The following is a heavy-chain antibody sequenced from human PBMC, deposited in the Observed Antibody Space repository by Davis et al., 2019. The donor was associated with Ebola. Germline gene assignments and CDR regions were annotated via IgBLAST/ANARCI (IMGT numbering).Heavy chain of an antibody. J-gene: IGHJ4*02. V-gene: IGHV1-69*04. CDR1: GYTFTSYA. D-gene: IGHD5-18*01. CDR3: ARERGIQLWSRLPFDY. Sequence: SVKVSCKASGYTFTSYAISWVRQAPGQGLEWMGRIIPILGIANYAQKFQGRVTITADKSTSTAYMELSSLRSEDTAVYYCARERGIQLWSRLPFDYWGQGTLVTVSS. CDR2: IIPILGIA.